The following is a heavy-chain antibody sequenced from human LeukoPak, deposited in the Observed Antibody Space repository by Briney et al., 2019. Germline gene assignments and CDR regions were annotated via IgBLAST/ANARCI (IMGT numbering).Heavy chain of an antibody. CDR3: ARGKLYDIVTPLRNRGYYYMDV. CDR1: GFTFSSYW. CDR2: IKQDGSEK. V-gene: IGHV3-7*01. Sequence: GGSLRLSCAASGFTFSSYWMSWVRQAPGKGLEWVANIKQDGSEKYYVDSVKGRFTISRDNAKNSLYLQMNSLRAEDTAVYYCARGKLYDIVTPLRNRGYYYMDVWGKGTTVTVSS. J-gene: IGHJ6*03. D-gene: IGHD3-9*01.